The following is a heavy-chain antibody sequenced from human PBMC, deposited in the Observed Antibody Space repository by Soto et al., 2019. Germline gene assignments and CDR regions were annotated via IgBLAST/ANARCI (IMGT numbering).Heavy chain of an antibody. J-gene: IGHJ3*02. CDR1: GFSLSTYW. D-gene: IGHD2-15*01. Sequence: EVQLVESGGGLFQPGGSLRLSCLASGFSLSTYWVHWVRQAPGKGLVWVSRIDPAGSRTNSADSVQGRCTVSRDNAENMVYLHVNSLRDEDTAVYYCVGDFSGGREIWGQGTMVTVSS. CDR2: IDPAGSRT. CDR3: VGDFSGGREI. V-gene: IGHV3-74*01.